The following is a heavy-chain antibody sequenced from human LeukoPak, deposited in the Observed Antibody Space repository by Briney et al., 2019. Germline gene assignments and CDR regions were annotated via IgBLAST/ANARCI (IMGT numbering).Heavy chain of an antibody. D-gene: IGHD3-22*01. CDR2: ISGSGGST. CDR1: GFTFSSYA. CDR3: ARGRRGYYDSSGYYYGY. J-gene: IGHJ4*02. V-gene: IGHV3-23*01. Sequence: PGGSLRLSCAASGFTFSSYAMSWVRQAPGKGLEWVSAISGSGGSTYYADSVKGRFTISRDNSKNTLYLQMNSLRAEDTAVYYCARGRRGYYDSSGYYYGYWGQGTLVTVSS.